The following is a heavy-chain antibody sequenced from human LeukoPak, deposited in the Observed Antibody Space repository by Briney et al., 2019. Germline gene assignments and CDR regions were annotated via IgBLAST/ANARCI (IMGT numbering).Heavy chain of an antibody. CDR3: ASDFGGHDDF. V-gene: IGHV3-74*01. D-gene: IGHD4-23*01. CDR2: MNTDGSRT. Sequence: GGSLRLSCAASGFTFSRYWMHWVRQAPGKGLVWVSRMNTDGSRTDYADSVKGRFTISRDNAKNTLYLQMNSLGVEGTAVYSCASDFGGHDDFWGQGILVTVSS. J-gene: IGHJ4*02. CDR1: GFTFSRYW.